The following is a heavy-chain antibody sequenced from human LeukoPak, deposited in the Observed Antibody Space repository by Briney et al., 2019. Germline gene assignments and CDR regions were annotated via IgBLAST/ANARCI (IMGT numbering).Heavy chain of an antibody. Sequence: PGGSLRLSCAASGFSFSSYGMSWVRQAPGKGLEWVANIKQDGSEKYHVDSVKGRFTISRDNAKNSLYLQMNSLRDEDTAVYYCARESNDFWSGRRIDYWGQGTLVTVSS. D-gene: IGHD3-3*01. CDR3: ARESNDFWSGRRIDY. CDR1: GFSFSSYG. CDR2: IKQDGSEK. J-gene: IGHJ4*02. V-gene: IGHV3-7*01.